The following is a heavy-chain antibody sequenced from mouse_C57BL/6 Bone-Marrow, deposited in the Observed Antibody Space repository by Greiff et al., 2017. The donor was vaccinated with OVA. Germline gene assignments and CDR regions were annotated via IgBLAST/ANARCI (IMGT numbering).Heavy chain of an antibody. CDR1: GFNIKDYY. D-gene: IGHD2-1*01. CDR2: IDPEDGDT. V-gene: IGHV14-1*01. Sequence: VQLQQSGAELVRPGASVKLSCTASGFNIKDYYMHWVKQRPEQGLEWIGRIDPEDGDTDYAPKFQGKATMTADTSSNTAYLQLSSLTSEDTAVDYCTTRRGYYGNYRYAMDYWGQGTSVTVSS. CDR3: TTRRGYYGNYRYAMDY. J-gene: IGHJ4*01.